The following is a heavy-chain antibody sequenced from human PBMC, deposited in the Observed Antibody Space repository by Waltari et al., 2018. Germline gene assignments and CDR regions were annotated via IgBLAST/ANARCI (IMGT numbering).Heavy chain of an antibody. CDR2: IYHSGST. V-gene: IGHV4-38-2*01. D-gene: IGHD3-10*01. Sequence: QVQLQESGPGLVKPSETLSLTCAVSGYSISSGYYWGWIRQPPGKGLEWIGSIYHSGSTYYNPSLKSRVTISVDTSKNQFSLKLSSVTAADTAVYYCARGRLWFGENYAFDIWGQGTMVTVSS. J-gene: IGHJ3*02. CDR1: GYSISSGYY. CDR3: ARGRLWFGENYAFDI.